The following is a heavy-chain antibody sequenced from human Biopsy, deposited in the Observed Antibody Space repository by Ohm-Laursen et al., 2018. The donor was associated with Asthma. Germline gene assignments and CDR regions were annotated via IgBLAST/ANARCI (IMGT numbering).Heavy chain of an antibody. CDR1: GFTVSRDH. J-gene: IGHJ4*02. CDR3: ARGDSSGWSHYYFDY. V-gene: IGHV3-53*01. D-gene: IGHD6-19*01. CDR2: IYSGGTS. Sequence: SLRLSCAASGFTVSRDHMFWVRQAPGKGLEWVSVIYSGGTSHTADSVRGRFTISRDFSKNTLHLQMHSLRVEDMAVYYCARGDSSGWSHYYFDYWGQGTLVTVSS.